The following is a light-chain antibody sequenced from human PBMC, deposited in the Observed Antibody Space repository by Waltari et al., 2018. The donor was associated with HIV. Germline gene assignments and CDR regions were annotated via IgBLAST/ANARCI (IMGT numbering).Light chain of an antibody. CDR2: GVS. CDR3: SSYTTGSKSI. V-gene: IGLV2-14*03. J-gene: IGLJ2*01. CDR1: SSDYGGYNY. Sequence: QSALTPPASVSGSLGQTITIRSTETSSDYGGYNYAPCYQQHPGKAPKLMIYGVSNRPSGVSNRFSGSKSGNSASLTISGLQAGDVADYYCSSYTTGSKSIFGGGTKLTVL.